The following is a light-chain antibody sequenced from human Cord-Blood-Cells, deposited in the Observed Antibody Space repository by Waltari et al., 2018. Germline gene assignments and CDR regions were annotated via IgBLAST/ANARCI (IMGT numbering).Light chain of an antibody. V-gene: IGLV3-21*04. CDR3: QVWDSSSDHRGV. J-gene: IGLJ3*02. Sequence: SYVLTQPPSVSVAPGKTARITCGGNNIGSKSVHWYQQKPGQAPVLVIYYDSDRPSGIPARFSGSNSGNMATLTISRVEAGDEADYYCQVWDSSSDHRGVFGGGTKLTVL. CDR2: YDS. CDR1: NIGSKS.